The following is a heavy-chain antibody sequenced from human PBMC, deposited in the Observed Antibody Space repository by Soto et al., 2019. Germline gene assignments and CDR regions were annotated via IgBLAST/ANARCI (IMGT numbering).Heavy chain of an antibody. CDR3: ARGSNYYASGDDAFDI. CDR2: MNPNSGNT. CDR1: GYTFTSYD. J-gene: IGHJ3*02. Sequence: QVQLVQSGAEVKKPGASVKVSCKASGYTFTSYDINWVRQATGQGLEWMGWMNPNSGNTGYAQKFQGRFTMTRNTSISTAYMELSSLRSEDTAVYYCARGSNYYASGDDAFDIWGQGTMVTVSS. D-gene: IGHD3-10*01. V-gene: IGHV1-8*01.